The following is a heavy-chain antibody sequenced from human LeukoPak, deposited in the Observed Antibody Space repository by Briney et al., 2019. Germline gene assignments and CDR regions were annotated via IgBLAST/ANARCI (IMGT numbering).Heavy chain of an antibody. CDR2: IHYTGST. J-gene: IGHJ4*02. D-gene: IGHD6-13*01. CDR1: GGSISSYY. CDR3: ARQGSSPSYFDY. V-gene: IGHV4-59*01. Sequence: SETLSLTCTVSGGSISSYYWSWIRQSPGNGLECIGYIHYTGSTNYNPSLKSRVTISVDTSKNQFSLKLSSVTAADTAVYYCARQGSSPSYFDYWGQGTLVTVSS.